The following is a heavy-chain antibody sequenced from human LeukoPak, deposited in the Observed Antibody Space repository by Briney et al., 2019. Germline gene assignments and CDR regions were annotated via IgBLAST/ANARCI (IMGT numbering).Heavy chain of an antibody. J-gene: IGHJ3*02. CDR2: ISGSGGSA. D-gene: IGHD5-24*01. CDR1: GFTFSSYA. CDR3: ARECRDGYKSGLCI. V-gene: IGHV3-23*01. Sequence: PGGSLRLSCAASGFTFSSYAMSWVRQAPGKGLEWVSAISGSGGSAYYADSVKGRFTISRDNSKNTLYLQMNSLRAEDTAVYYCARECRDGYKSGLCIWGQGTMVTVSS.